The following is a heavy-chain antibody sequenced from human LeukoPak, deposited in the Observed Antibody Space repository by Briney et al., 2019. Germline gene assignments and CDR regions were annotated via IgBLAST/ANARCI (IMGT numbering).Heavy chain of an antibody. CDR3: ARDSYYYDSSGSDY. CDR2: ISYDGSNK. D-gene: IGHD3-22*01. J-gene: IGHJ4*02. CDR1: GFTFSSYA. Sequence: PGGSLGLSCAASGFTFSSYAMHWVRQAPGKGLEWVAVISYDGSNKYYADSVKGRFTISRDNSKNTLYLQMNSLRAEDTAVYYCARDSYYYDSSGSDYWGQGTLVTVSS. V-gene: IGHV3-30-3*01.